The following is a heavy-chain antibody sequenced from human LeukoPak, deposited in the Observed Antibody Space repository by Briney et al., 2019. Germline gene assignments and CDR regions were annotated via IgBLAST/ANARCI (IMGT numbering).Heavy chain of an antibody. J-gene: IGHJ4*02. CDR1: GYTFTSYD. Sequence: ASVKVSCKASGYTFTSYDINWVRQATGQGLEWMGWMNPNSGNTGYAQKFQGRVTMTRNTSISTAYMELSSLRSEDTAVYYCAGGGHYYDSSGYYGSYFDYWGQGTLVTVSS. V-gene: IGHV1-8*01. CDR2: MNPNSGNT. D-gene: IGHD3-22*01. CDR3: AGGGHYYDSSGYYGSYFDY.